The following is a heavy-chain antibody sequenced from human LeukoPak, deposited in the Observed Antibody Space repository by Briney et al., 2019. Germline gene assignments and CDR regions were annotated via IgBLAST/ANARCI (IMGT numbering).Heavy chain of an antibody. CDR2: ISSSSSYI. Sequence: GGSLRLSCAASGFTFSSYSMNWVRQAPGKGLEWVSSISSSSSYIYYADSVKGRFTISRDSAKNSLYLQMSSLRAEDTAVYYCARAPPTVTAYFFDYWGQGTLVTVSS. CDR1: GFTFSSYS. D-gene: IGHD4-17*01. J-gene: IGHJ4*02. CDR3: ARAPPTVTAYFFDY. V-gene: IGHV3-21*01.